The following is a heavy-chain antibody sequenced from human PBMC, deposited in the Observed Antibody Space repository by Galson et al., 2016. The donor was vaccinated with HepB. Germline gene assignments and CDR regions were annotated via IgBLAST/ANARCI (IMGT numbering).Heavy chain of an antibody. D-gene: IGHD2/OR15-2a*01. CDR3: AKASGQASTSSPFDY. CDR1: ESTFSAYA. V-gene: IGHV3-30*04. J-gene: IGHJ4*02. CDR2: ISFDGLNK. Sequence: SLRLSCAASESTFSAYAMYWVRRAPGKGLEWVAVISFDGLNKYYADSVKGRFTISRDNSKNTLYLQMNSLRAEDTAVYYCAKASGQASTSSPFDYWGQGTLVTVSS.